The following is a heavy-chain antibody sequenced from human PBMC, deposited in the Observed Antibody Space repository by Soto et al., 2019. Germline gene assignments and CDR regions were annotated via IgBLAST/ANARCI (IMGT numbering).Heavy chain of an antibody. Sequence: GGSLRLSCAASGFNFGVFGMHWVHQAPGKXLERLSVLSYEGSEEYYADSVRGRFTISRDNSKNTLFLQMDSLRVDDTGVYYCALTRRSSLLEVAGPGFEYWGQGTLVTVSS. CDR1: GFNFGVFG. D-gene: IGHD6-19*01. V-gene: IGHV3-30*03. J-gene: IGHJ4*02. CDR3: ALTRRSSLLEVAGPGFEY. CDR2: LSYEGSEE.